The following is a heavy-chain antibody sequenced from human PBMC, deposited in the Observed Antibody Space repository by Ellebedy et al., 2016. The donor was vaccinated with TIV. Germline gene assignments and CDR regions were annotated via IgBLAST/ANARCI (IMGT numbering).Heavy chain of an antibody. V-gene: IGHV1-46*01. J-gene: IGHJ4*02. Sequence: AASVKVSCKASGYTFTSYYMHWVRQAPGQGLEWMGIINPSGGSTSYAQQFQGRVTISVDTSKNQFSLKLSSVTAADTAVYYCARHGERVFDYWGQGTLVTVSS. CDR1: GYTFTSYY. CDR2: INPSGGST. D-gene: IGHD3-10*01. CDR3: ARHGERVFDY.